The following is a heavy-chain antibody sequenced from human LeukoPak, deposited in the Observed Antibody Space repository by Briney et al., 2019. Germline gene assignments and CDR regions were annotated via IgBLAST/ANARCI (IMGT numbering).Heavy chain of an antibody. CDR1: GGSFSGYY. J-gene: IGHJ4*02. V-gene: IGHV4-34*01. D-gene: IGHD6-13*01. CDR3: ARGPSYSSSCDY. CDR2: IYHSGST. Sequence: TSETLSLTCAVYGGSFSGYYWSWIRQPPGKGLEWIGEIYHSGSTNYNPSLKSRVTISVDKSKNQFSLKLSSVTAADTAVYYCARGPSYSSSCDYWGQGTLVTVSS.